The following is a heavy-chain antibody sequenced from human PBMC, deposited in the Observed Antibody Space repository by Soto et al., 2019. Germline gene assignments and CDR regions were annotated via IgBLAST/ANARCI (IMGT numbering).Heavy chain of an antibody. CDR1: GGSISSGGYY. Sequence: QVQLQESGPGLVKPSQTLSLTCTVSGGSISSGGYYWSWIRQHPGKGLEWIGYIYYSGSTYYNPSLKGRVTISVDTSKNQFSLKLSSVPAADTAVYYCAREEGGGYDHRWFDPWGQGTLVTVSS. D-gene: IGHD5-12*01. CDR3: AREEGGGYDHRWFDP. CDR2: IYYSGST. V-gene: IGHV4-31*03. J-gene: IGHJ5*02.